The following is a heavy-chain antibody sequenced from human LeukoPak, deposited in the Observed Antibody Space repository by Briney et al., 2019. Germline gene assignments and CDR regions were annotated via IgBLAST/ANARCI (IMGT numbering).Heavy chain of an antibody. CDR3: ARGRSGTKGYCSSTSCYGEDY. D-gene: IGHD2-2*01. J-gene: IGHJ4*02. Sequence: ASVKVSCNASGYTFTSYYMHWVRQAPGQGLEWMGIINPSGGSTSYAQKFQGRVTMTRDTSTSTVYMELSSLRSEDTAVYYCARGRSGTKGYCSSTSCYGEDYWGQGTLVTVSS. V-gene: IGHV1-46*01. CDR2: INPSGGST. CDR1: GYTFTSYY.